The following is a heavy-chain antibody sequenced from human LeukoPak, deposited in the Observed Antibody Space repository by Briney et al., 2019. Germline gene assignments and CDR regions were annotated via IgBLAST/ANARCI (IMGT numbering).Heavy chain of an antibody. J-gene: IGHJ4*02. V-gene: IGHV3-30*02. CDR3: AKVKGSWDDY. CDR2: IRYDGSNK. Sequence: PGGFLRLSCAASGFTFSSYGMHWVRQAPGKGLEWVAFIRYDGSNKYYADSVKGRFTISRDNSKNTLYLQMNSLRAEDTAVYYCAKVKGSWDDYWGQGTLVTVSS. D-gene: IGHD6-13*01. CDR1: GFTFSSYG.